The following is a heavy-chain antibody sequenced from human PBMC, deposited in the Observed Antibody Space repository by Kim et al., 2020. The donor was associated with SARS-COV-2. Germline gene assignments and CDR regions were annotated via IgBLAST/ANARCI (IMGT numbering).Heavy chain of an antibody. J-gene: IGHJ4*02. D-gene: IGHD1-20*01. V-gene: IGHV3-33*06. Sequence: GGSLRLSCAASGFTFRSYAMHWVRQAPGKGLEWVTIIWYDGSNEYYADSVKGRFTISRDNSKNTLFLQMNSLRVEDTAFYYCAKGGGITGTTEIDYWGRGTLVIVSS. CDR2: IWYDGSNE. CDR1: GFTFRSYA. CDR3: AKGGGITGTTEIDY.